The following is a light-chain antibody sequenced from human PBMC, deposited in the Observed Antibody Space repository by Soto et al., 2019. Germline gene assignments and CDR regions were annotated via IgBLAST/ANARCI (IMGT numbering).Light chain of an antibody. Sequence: QSVLTQPASVSGSPGQSITISCTGTSSDVGRYNYVSWFQQHPGKAPKLMIYDVTNRPSGISNRFSGSKSGNTASLTISGLQAEDEAHYYCSSYTTTTTLVFGGGTKVTVL. CDR3: SSYTTTTTLV. V-gene: IGLV2-14*03. CDR1: SSDVGRYNY. J-gene: IGLJ2*01. CDR2: DVT.